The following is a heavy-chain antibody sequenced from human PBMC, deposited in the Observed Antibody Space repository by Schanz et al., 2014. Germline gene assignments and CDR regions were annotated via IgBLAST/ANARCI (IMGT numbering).Heavy chain of an antibody. V-gene: IGHV7-4-1*02. CDR1: GYTFTGYS. CDR2: INTNTGNP. CDR3: TTETIAMAGTFSI. J-gene: IGHJ4*02. Sequence: QVQLVQSGADVKKPGASVKVSCKASGYTFTGYSMHWVRQAPGQGLEWVGWINTNTGNPTYAQGFTGRFVFSLDTSVSTAYLQISSLKAEDTAAYYCTTETIAMAGTFSIWGQGTLVTVSS. D-gene: IGHD6-19*01.